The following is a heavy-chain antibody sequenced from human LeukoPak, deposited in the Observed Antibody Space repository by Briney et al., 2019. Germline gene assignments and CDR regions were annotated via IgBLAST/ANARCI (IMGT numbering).Heavy chain of an antibody. CDR3: ARVVPDCSSTSCYFYYYYYYMDV. CDR1: GFTFSSYS. V-gene: IGHV3-21*03. Sequence: GGSLRLSCAASGFTFSSYSMNWVRQAPGKGLEWVSSISSSSSYIYYADSVKGRFTISRDNAKNSLYLQMNSLKTEDTAVYYCARVVPDCSSTSCYFYYYYYYMDVWGKGTTVTVSS. J-gene: IGHJ6*03. D-gene: IGHD2-2*01. CDR2: ISSSSSYI.